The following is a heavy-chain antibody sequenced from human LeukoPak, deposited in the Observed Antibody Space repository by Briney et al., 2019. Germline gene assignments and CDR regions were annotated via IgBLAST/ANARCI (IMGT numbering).Heavy chain of an antibody. J-gene: IGHJ4*02. D-gene: IGHD3-16*01. V-gene: IGHV3-48*01. Sequence: GGSLRLSCAASGFTFSSYSMNWVRQAPGKGLEWVSYISSSSSTIYYADSVKGRFTISRDNAKNSLYLQMNSLRAEDTAVYYCARDRPFRGKAGTDYWGQGTLVTVSS. CDR2: ISSSSSTI. CDR3: ARDRPFRGKAGTDY. CDR1: GFTFSSYS.